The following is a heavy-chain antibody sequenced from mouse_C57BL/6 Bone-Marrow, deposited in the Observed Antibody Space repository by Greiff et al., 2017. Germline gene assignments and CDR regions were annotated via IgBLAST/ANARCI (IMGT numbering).Heavy chain of an antibody. CDR1: GFNIKDDY. CDR2: IDPENGDT. D-gene: IGHD2-5*01. J-gene: IGHJ1*03. CDR3: TSDYSNFLYWYFDD. V-gene: IGHV14-4*01. Sequence: EVQLQQSGAELVRPGASVKLSCTASGFNIKDDYMHWVKQRPEQGLEWIGWIDPENGDTEYASKFQGKATITADTSSNPAYLQLSSLTSEDTAVYYCTSDYSNFLYWYFDDWGTGTTVTVSS.